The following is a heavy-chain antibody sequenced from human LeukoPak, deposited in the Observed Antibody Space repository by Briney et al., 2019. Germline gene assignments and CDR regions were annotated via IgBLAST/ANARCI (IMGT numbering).Heavy chain of an antibody. J-gene: IGHJ4*02. CDR3: ARGTPTTRDFDY. CDR1: GFTFSDYY. V-gene: IGHV3-11*06. Sequence: GGSLRLSCAASGFTFSDYYMSWIRQAPGKGLEWVSYISSSSNYIYCTDSVKGRFTISRDNAKNSLFLQMNSLRAEDTAVYYCARGTPTTRDFDYWGQGTLVTVSS. D-gene: IGHD4-11*01. CDR2: ISSSSNYI.